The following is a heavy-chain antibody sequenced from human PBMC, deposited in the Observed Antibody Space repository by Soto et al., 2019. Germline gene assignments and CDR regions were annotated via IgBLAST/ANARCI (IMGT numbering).Heavy chain of an antibody. CDR3: ARTVVATPYYFDY. CDR2: IYSGGST. J-gene: IGHJ4*02. Sequence: GGSLRLSCAASGFTVSSNYMSWVRQAPGKGLEWVSVIYSGGSTYYADSVKGRFTISRDNSKNTLYLQMNTLRAEDTAVYYCARTVVATPYYFDYWGLGTLVTVSS. D-gene: IGHD2-2*01. CDR1: GFTVSSNY. V-gene: IGHV3-53*01.